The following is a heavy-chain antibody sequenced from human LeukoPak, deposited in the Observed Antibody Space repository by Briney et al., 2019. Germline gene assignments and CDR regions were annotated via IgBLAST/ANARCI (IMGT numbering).Heavy chain of an antibody. J-gene: IGHJ4*02. D-gene: IGHD2-21*02. CDR2: INAGNGNT. Sequence: ASVKVSCKASGYTFTSYAMHWVRQAPGQRLEWMGWINAGNGNTKYSQKFQGRVTITRDTSASTAYMELSSLRSEDTAVYYCARDLSIGDCIDYWGQGTLVTVSS. CDR3: ARDLSIGDCIDY. V-gene: IGHV1-3*01. CDR1: GYTFTSYA.